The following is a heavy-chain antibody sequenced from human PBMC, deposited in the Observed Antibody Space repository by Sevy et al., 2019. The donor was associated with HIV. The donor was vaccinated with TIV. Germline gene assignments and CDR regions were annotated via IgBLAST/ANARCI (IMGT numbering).Heavy chain of an antibody. J-gene: IGHJ6*02. Sequence: GGSLRLSCAASGFTFGTYVMNWVRQAPGKGLEWVSGISGSGGSTYYADSVKGRITISRDNSKKTVYLQMNSLRAEDTALYYCAKGDRSFYGIDVWGQGTTVTVSS. CDR2: ISGSGGST. CDR1: GFTFGTYV. V-gene: IGHV3-23*01. D-gene: IGHD2-15*01. CDR3: AKGDRSFYGIDV.